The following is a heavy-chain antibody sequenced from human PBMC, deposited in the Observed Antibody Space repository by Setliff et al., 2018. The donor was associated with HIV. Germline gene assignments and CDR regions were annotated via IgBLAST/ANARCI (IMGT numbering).Heavy chain of an antibody. CDR3: ARPGSLFYWVDP. V-gene: IGHV4-39*01. CDR2: IYYNGTA. CDR1: GVSLISANYH. J-gene: IGHJ5*02. Sequence: PSETLSLTCSVSGVSLISANYHWAWIRQPPGKGLEWIGSIYYNGTAYYNPSLKSRVTMSIDTSTSQFSLKLNSVTAADTAVYYCARPGSLFYWVDPWGQGTLVTVSS. D-gene: IGHD3-3*01.